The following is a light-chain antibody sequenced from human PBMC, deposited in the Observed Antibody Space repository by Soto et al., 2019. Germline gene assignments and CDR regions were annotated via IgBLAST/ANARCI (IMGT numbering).Light chain of an antibody. V-gene: IGKV1-33*01. CDR2: DAS. CDR3: QQYDNLPYT. Sequence: LMTQSPSSLSESVGDRVTITCQASQDISNYLNWYQQKPGKAPKLLIYDASNLETGVPSRFSGSGSGTDVTFTISSLQPEDIATYYCQQYDNLPYTFGQGTKLEIK. J-gene: IGKJ2*01. CDR1: QDISNY.